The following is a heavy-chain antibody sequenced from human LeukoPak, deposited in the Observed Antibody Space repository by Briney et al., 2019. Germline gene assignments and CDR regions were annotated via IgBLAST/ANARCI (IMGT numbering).Heavy chain of an antibody. CDR1: GFTFSSYA. D-gene: IGHD3-22*01. CDR2: ISGSGGST. Sequence: GGSLRLFCATSGFTFSSYAMSWVRQAPGKGLEWVSAISGSGGSTYYADSVKGRFTISRDNSKNTLYLQMNSLRAEDTAVYYCAKDLEITMIVVVIPSPFDYWGQGTLVTVSS. J-gene: IGHJ4*02. CDR3: AKDLEITMIVVVIPSPFDY. V-gene: IGHV3-23*01.